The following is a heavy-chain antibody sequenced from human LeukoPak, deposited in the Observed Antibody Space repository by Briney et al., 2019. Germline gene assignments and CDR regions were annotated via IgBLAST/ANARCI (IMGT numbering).Heavy chain of an antibody. J-gene: IGHJ4*02. CDR3: ARGRWLQPTDY. Sequence: GGSLRLSCAASGFTFSSYGMHWVRQAPGKGLEWVAFIWYDGSNKYYADSVKGRFTISRDNSKNTLYLQMNSLRAEDTAVYYCARGRWLQPTDYWGQGTLVTVSS. V-gene: IGHV3-33*01. CDR1: GFTFSSYG. D-gene: IGHD5-24*01. CDR2: IWYDGSNK.